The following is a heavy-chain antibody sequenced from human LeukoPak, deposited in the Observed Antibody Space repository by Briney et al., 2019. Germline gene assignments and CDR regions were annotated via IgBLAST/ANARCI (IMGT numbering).Heavy chain of an antibody. V-gene: IGHV4-39*01. CDR3: AAQRSPVMRDDFAS. J-gene: IGHJ5*02. CDR1: GGSISSSGWY. D-gene: IGHD3-3*01. CDR2: FYYGGST. Sequence: PSETLSLTCRASGGSISSSGWYWGWIRQPPGKGLEWIGSFYYGGSTYYNPSLKSRVTLSVDASNTPSSLDLYSVTAPDTAVYFCAAQRSPVMRDDFASWGQGNLVTVSS.